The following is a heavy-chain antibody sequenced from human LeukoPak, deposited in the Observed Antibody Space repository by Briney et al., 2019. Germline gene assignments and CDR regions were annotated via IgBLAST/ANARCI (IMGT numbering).Heavy chain of an antibody. D-gene: IGHD6-19*01. CDR3: XXXXXXXNLYSSGWSGLWYFDL. CDR1: GGSISSSSYY. J-gene: IGHJ2*01. V-gene: IGHV4-39*01. Sequence: SETLSLTCTVSGGSISSSSYYWGWIRQPPGTGLEWIGSIYYSGSTYYNPSLKSRVTISVDTSKNQFYLKLSSVTAADAGVDSXXXXXXXXNLYSSGWSGLWYFDLWGRGTLVTVSS. CDR2: IYYSGST.